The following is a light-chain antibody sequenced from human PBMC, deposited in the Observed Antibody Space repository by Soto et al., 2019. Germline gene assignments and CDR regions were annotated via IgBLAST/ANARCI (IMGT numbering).Light chain of an antibody. CDR1: SSDVGGYNY. V-gene: IGLV2-14*01. CDR2: EVS. J-gene: IGLJ3*02. Sequence: QSVLTQPASVSGSPGQSITISCTGTSSDVGGYNYVSWYQQHPDKAPKLMIYEVSNRPSGVSNRFPGSKSGNTASLTISGLQAEDEADYYCTSYTTSSTHWVFGGGTKLTVL. CDR3: TSYTTSSTHWV.